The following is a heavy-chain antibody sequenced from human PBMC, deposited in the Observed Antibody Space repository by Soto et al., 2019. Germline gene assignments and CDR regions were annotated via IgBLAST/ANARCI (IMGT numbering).Heavy chain of an antibody. CDR2: IYDTGISGYTPST. Sequence: QVQLQESGPRLVKPSATLSLTCTVSGGSITSSYWSWIRRPPGKGLEWIAYIYDTGISGYTPSTSYNPSLQSRVTMSVDTSKSQFSLKLTSVTAADTAVYYWARGEDAFFYYGLDVWGQGITVTVSS. V-gene: IGHV4-59*01. CDR3: ARGEDAFFYYGLDV. J-gene: IGHJ6*02. CDR1: GGSITSSY.